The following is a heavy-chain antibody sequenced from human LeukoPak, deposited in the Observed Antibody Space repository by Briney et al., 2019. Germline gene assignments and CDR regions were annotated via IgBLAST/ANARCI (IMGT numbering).Heavy chain of an antibody. CDR3: ARHIGGGLEEMDV. J-gene: IGHJ6*04. D-gene: IGHD3-10*01. V-gene: IGHV4-59*08. CDR2: IYLTGT. CDR1: VGSIGAYY. Sequence: SETLSLTCTVSVGSIGAYYWSWIRQPPGKGLEWIGYIYLTGTRYNPYLPSRVTISLDRSRNKFFLKMSSVTAAATAVYYCARHIGGGLEEMDVWGKGTKVIVSS.